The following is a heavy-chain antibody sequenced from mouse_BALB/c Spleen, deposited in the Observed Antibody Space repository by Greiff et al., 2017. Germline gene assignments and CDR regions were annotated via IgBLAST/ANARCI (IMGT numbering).Heavy chain of an antibody. CDR3: ARSITTVDY. Sequence: DVKLQESGPGLVKPSQSLSLTCSVTGYSITSGYYWNWIRQFPGNKLEWMGYISYDGSNNYNPSLKNRISITRDTSKNQFFLKLNSVTTEDTATYYCARSITTVDYWGQGTTRTVSS. V-gene: IGHV3-6*02. CDR1: GYSITSGYY. CDR2: ISYDGSN. J-gene: IGHJ2*01. D-gene: IGHD1-1*01.